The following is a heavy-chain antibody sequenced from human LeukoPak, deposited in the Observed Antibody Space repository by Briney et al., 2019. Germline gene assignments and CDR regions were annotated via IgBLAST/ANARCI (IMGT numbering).Heavy chain of an antibody. J-gene: IGHJ4*02. CDR3: ARDEGSSGWRSLYYFDY. CDR2: INPNSGGT. CDR1: GYTFTGYY. V-gene: IGHV1-2*02. Sequence: ASVKVSCKASGYTFTGYYMHLVRQAPGQGLEWMGWINPNSGGTNYAQKFQGRVTMTRDTSISTAYMELSRLRSDDTAVYYCARDEGSSGWRSLYYFDYWGQGTLVTVSS. D-gene: IGHD6-19*01.